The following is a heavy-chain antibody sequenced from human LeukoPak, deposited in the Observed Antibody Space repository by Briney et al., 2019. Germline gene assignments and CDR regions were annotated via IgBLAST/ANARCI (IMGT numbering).Heavy chain of an antibody. CDR2: ISLRGLT. CDR3: SRESGPFSPFGF. D-gene: IGHD1-26*01. CDR1: GVSISGTNW. Sequence: PSGTLSLTCGVSGVSISGTNWWSWVRQPPGQGLEWIGEISLRGLTNYNPSLRSRLTMSLDESKNQVSLNLTSVTAADTAVYYCSRESGPFSPFGFWGQGTLVSVHS. V-gene: IGHV4-4*02. J-gene: IGHJ4*02.